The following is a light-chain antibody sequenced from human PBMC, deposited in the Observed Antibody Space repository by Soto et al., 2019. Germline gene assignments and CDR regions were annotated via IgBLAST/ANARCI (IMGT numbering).Light chain of an antibody. Sequence: QSVLTQPPSVSEAPRQRGTISCSGSNSNIGNNEVSWYQQLPGKAPKLLIFYNDLLPSGVSHRFSGSKSGTSASLAISGLQSEDEADYYCASWDDSLNVYVFGTGTKLTVL. J-gene: IGLJ1*01. CDR1: NSNIGNNE. CDR3: ASWDDSLNVYV. CDR2: YND. V-gene: IGLV1-36*01.